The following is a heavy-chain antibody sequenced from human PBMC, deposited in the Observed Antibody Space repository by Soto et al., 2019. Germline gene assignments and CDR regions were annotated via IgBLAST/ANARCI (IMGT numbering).Heavy chain of an antibody. CDR1: GFTFSSYA. D-gene: IGHD3-9*01. Sequence: GGSLRLSCAASGFTFSSYAMSWVRQAPGKGLEWVSAISGSGGSTYYADSVKGRFTISRDNSKNTLYPQMNSLRAEDTAVYYCAKVQDYDILTGYLYYFDYWGQGTLVTVSS. CDR2: ISGSGGST. CDR3: AKVQDYDILTGYLYYFDY. V-gene: IGHV3-23*01. J-gene: IGHJ4*02.